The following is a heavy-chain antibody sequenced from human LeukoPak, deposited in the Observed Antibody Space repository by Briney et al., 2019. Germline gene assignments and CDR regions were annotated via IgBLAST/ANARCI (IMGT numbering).Heavy chain of an antibody. J-gene: IGHJ4*02. CDR3: AKGRGLVSPDDH. D-gene: IGHD3/OR15-3a*01. V-gene: IGHV3-23*01. CDR1: GFTFSSHT. CDR2: ISNSGGST. Sequence: PGGSLRLSCAASGFTFSSHTMTWVRQAPGRGLEWVSAISNSGGSTYYADSVKGRFTISRDNSKNTLYLQMNSLKAEDTAVYYCAKGRGLVSPDDHWGQGTLVTVSS.